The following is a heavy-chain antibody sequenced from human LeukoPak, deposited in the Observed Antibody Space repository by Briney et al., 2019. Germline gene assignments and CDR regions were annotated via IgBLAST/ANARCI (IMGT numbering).Heavy chain of an antibody. V-gene: IGHV3-23*01. CDR1: GFTFSSYG. CDR2: ISGSAVST. Sequence: GGSLRLSCAASGFTFSSYGMSWVRQAPGKGLEWVSAISGSAVSTYYADSVKGRFTISRDNSKNTLYLQMDSLRVEDTAVYYCAKAVPKAVVTPSFDYWGQGTLVTVSS. J-gene: IGHJ4*02. D-gene: IGHD4-23*01. CDR3: AKAVPKAVVTPSFDY.